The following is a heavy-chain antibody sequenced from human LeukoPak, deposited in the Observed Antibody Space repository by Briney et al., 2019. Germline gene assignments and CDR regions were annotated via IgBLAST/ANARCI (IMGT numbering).Heavy chain of an antibody. CDR2: ISGSGDST. CDR1: RFTFSSYA. J-gene: IGHJ4*02. Sequence: PGGSLRLPCAASRFTFSSYAMSWVRQAPGKGLEWVSAISGSGDSTYYADSVKGRFTISRDNSKNTLYLQMNSLRAEDTAVYYCARSGYGKIFDYWGQGTLVTVSS. D-gene: IGHD3-10*01. V-gene: IGHV3-23*01. CDR3: ARSGYGKIFDY.